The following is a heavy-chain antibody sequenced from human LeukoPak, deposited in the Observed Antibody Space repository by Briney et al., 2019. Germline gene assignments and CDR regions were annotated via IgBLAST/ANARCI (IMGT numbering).Heavy chain of an antibody. Sequence: SGGSLRLSCAASGFTFSSYAMHWVRQAPGKGLEWVAVISYDGSNKYYADSVKGRFTISRDNSKNTLYLQLNSLRAEDTAVYYCAREGSGRTAYNDGLDVWGQGTMVTVSS. CDR2: ISYDGSNK. CDR1: GFTFSSYA. D-gene: IGHD3-10*01. J-gene: IGHJ3*01. V-gene: IGHV3-30*14. CDR3: AREGSGRTAYNDGLDV.